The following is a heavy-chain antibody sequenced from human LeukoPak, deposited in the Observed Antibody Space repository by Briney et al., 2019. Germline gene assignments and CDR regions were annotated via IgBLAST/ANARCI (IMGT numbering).Heavy chain of an antibody. Sequence: SVKVSCKASGGTFSSYAISWVRQAPGRGLEWMGAIIPIFGTANYAQKFQGRVTITTDESTSTAYMELSSLRSEDTAVYYCARSILGYCSSTSCYPMGYYYYYMDVWGKGTTVTVSS. CDR1: GGTFSSYA. D-gene: IGHD2-2*01. CDR3: ARSILGYCSSTSCYPMGYYYYYMDV. V-gene: IGHV1-69*05. CDR2: IIPIFGTA. J-gene: IGHJ6*03.